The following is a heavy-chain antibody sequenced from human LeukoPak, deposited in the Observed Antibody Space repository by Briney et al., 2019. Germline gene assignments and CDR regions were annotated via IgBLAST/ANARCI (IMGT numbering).Heavy chain of an antibody. CDR2: IYYSGST. D-gene: IGHD3-10*01. V-gene: IGHV4-39*01. CDR1: GASITRSTYN. J-gene: IGHJ4*02. CDR3: ARQDFGSGILPGY. Sequence: SETLSLTCTVSGASITRSTYNWGWIRQPPGKGLEWIGCIYYSGSTYYNPSLKSRVTLSIDTSKSQFSLRLSSVTAADTAVYYCARQDFGSGILPGYWGQGTLVTVSS.